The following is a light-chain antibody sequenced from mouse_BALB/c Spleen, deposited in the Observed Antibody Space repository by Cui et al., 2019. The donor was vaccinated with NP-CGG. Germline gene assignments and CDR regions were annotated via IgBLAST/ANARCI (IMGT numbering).Light chain of an antibody. J-gene: IGLJ1*01. V-gene: IGLV1*01. CDR1: TGAVTTSNY. Sequence: QTVVTQKSALTTSPGETVTLTCRSSTGAVTTSNYANWVREKPDHLFTGLIGGTNNRAPGVPAIFSGSLIGDKAALTITGAQTEDEATYFCALWYSNHWVFGGGTKLTVL. CDR3: ALWYSNHWV. CDR2: GTN.